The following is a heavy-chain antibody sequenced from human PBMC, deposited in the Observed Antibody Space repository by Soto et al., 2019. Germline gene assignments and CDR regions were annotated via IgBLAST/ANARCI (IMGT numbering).Heavy chain of an antibody. V-gene: IGHV4-30-2*01. CDR1: GGSISSGGYS. CDR2: IYHSGST. D-gene: IGHD2-2*01. CDR3: ARASGYCSSTRCDGALYYFYGMDV. Sequence: SETLSLTCAVSGGSISSGGYSWSWIRQPPGKGLEWIGYIYHSGSTYSNPSLKSRVTISVDRSENQFSLKLSSVTAADTAVYYCARASGYCSSTRCDGALYYFYGMDVWGQGTTVNVSS. J-gene: IGHJ6*02.